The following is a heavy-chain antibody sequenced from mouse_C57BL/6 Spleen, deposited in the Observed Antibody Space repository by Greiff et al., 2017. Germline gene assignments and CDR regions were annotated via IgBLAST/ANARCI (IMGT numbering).Heavy chain of an antibody. D-gene: IGHD2-12*01. CDR2: IYPGSGST. J-gene: IGHJ3*01. Sequence: QVQLQQSGAGLVKPGASVKISCTASGYTFTSYWITWVKQRPGQGLEWIGDIYPGSGSTNYNEMFKSKATLTVDTSSSTAYMQISSLTYEDSAIYYCARCYDEGAGLAYWGQGTLVTVSA. CDR1: GYTFTSYW. V-gene: IGHV1-55*01. CDR3: ARCYDEGAGLAY.